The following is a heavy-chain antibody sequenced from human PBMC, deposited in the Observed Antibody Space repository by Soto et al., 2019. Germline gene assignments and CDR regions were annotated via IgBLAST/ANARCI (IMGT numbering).Heavy chain of an antibody. Sequence: ASVKVSCKASGYTFTSYGISWVRQAPGQGLEWMGWISAYNGNTNYAQKLQGRVTMTTDTSISTAYMELSRLRSDDTAVYYCARGRYYDILTGYYGIYYFDYWGQGTLVTVSS. J-gene: IGHJ4*02. CDR1: GYTFTSYG. CDR2: ISAYNGNT. V-gene: IGHV1-18*01. CDR3: ARGRYYDILTGYYGIYYFDY. D-gene: IGHD3-9*01.